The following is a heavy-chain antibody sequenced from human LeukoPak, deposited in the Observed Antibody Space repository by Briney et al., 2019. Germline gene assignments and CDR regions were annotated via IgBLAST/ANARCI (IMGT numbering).Heavy chain of an antibody. CDR2: MSSSGSTI. J-gene: IGHJ4*02. CDR1: GFTFSSYE. V-gene: IGHV3-48*03. CDR3: ARNVHRRLYDSSGYYPY. Sequence: GGSLRLSCAASGFTFSSYEMNWAREAPGKGLEWISYMSSSGSTIYYADSVKGRFTISRDNAKNSLYLQMNSLRAEDTAVYYCARNVHRRLYDSSGYYPYWGQGTLVTVSS. D-gene: IGHD3-22*01.